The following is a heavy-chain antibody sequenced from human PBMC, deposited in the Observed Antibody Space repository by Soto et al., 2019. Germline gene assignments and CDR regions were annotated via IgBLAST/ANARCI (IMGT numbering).Heavy chain of an antibody. D-gene: IGHD2-15*01. CDR2: ISGSGGST. CDR1: GFTFSSYA. J-gene: IGHJ5*02. CDR3: ARCPVWVARYNWFDP. V-gene: IGHV3-23*01. Sequence: GGSLRLSCAASGFTFSSYAMSWVRQAPGKGLEWVSAISGSGGSTYYADSVKGRFTISRDNSKNTLYLQMNSLRAEDTAVYYCARCPVWVARYNWFDPWGQGTLVTVSS.